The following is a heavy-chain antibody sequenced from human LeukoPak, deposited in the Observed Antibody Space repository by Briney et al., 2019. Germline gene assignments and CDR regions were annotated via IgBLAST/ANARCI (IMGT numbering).Heavy chain of an antibody. V-gene: IGHV4-39*07. Sequence: SETLSLTCTVSGGSISSSSYYWGWIRQPPGKGLEWIGSIYYSGSTYYNPSLKSRVTISVDTSKNQFSLKLSSVTAADTAVYYCVRGADSSGYYYAGVYFDYWGQGTLVTVSS. J-gene: IGHJ4*02. CDR2: IYYSGST. CDR1: GGSISSSSYY. D-gene: IGHD3-22*01. CDR3: VRGADSSGYYYAGVYFDY.